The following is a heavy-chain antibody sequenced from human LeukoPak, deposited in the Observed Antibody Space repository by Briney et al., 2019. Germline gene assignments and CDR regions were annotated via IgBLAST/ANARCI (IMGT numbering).Heavy chain of an antibody. J-gene: IGHJ4*02. CDR1: GGTFSSYT. CDR2: IIPIFGTA. V-gene: IGHV1-69*05. Sequence: GASVKVSCTASGGTFSSYTISWVRLAPGQGLEWTGVIIPIFGTANYAQKFQGRVTITTDESTSTAYMELSSLRSEDTAVYYCAGPPLYDSSGYYPYWGQGTLVTVSS. D-gene: IGHD3-22*01. CDR3: AGPPLYDSSGYYPY.